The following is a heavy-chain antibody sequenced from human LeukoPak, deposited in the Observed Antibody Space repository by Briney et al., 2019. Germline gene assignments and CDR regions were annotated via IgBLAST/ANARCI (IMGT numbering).Heavy chain of an antibody. Sequence: GESLKISCKSSGYIFTSYWIGWVRQMPGKGLEWMAIIYPGDSDPRYSPSFRGQVTISADKSITTAYLQWSSLKASDTAMYYCARLHPYSSGWYIGADYWGQGTLVSVSS. D-gene: IGHD6-19*01. V-gene: IGHV5-51*01. CDR2: IYPGDSDP. CDR3: ARLHPYSSGWYIGADY. J-gene: IGHJ4*02. CDR1: GYIFTSYW.